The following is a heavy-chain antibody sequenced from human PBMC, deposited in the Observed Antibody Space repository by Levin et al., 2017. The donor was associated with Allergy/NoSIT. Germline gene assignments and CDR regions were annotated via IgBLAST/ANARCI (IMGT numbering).Heavy chain of an antibody. CDR2: ISYSGST. D-gene: IGHD2-21*02. J-gene: IGHJ3*02. CDR3: AKVKGDFNAAFET. V-gene: IGHV4-39*02. Sequence: SQTLSLTCNVSGGSINSNNYFWAWIRQPPGKGLDWIGSISYSGSTFYDPSFMSRVTVSVDTSKNQFSLMVTSLTAADTAVYYCAKVKGDFNAAFETWGPGTLVTVSS. CDR1: GGSINSNNYF.